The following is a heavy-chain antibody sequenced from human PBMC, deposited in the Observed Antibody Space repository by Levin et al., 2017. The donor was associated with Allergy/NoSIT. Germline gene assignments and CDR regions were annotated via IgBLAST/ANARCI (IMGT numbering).Heavy chain of an antibody. J-gene: IGHJ4*02. CDR3: ARRRSLRNFDY. CDR2: INHSGST. CDR1: GGSFSGYY. D-gene: IGHD4-17*01. V-gene: IGHV4-34*01. Sequence: PSETLSLTCAVYGGSFSGYYWSWIRQPPGKGLEWIGEINHSGSTNYNPSLKSRVTISVDTSKNQFSLKLSSVTAADTAVYYCARRRSLRNFDYWGQGTLVTVSS.